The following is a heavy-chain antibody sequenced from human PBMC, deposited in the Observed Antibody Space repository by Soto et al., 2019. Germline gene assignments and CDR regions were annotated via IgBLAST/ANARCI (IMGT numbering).Heavy chain of an antibody. CDR1: GFTFSSYS. CDR3: ARGEYSNYAPRFENWFDP. D-gene: IGHD4-4*01. V-gene: IGHV3-21*01. CDR2: ISSSSSYI. Sequence: GGSLRLSCAASGFTFSSYSMNWVRQAPGKGLEWVSSISSSSSYIYYADSVKGRFTISRDNAKNSLYLQMNSLTAEDTAVYYCARGEYSNYAPRFENWFDPWGQGTLVTVSS. J-gene: IGHJ5*02.